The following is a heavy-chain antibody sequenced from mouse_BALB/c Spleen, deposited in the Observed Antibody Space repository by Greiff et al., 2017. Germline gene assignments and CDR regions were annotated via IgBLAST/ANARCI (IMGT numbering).Heavy chain of an antibody. V-gene: IGHV5-6*01. CDR1: GFTFSSYG. D-gene: IGHD2-1*01. CDR2: ISSGGSYT. CDR3: ARYGNYAWFAY. J-gene: IGHJ3*01. Sequence: EVQRVESGGDLVKPGGSLKLSCAASGFTFSSYGMSWVRQTPDKRLEWVATISSGGSYTYYPDSVKGRFTISRDNAKNTLYLQMSSLKSEDTAMYYCARYGNYAWFAYWGQGTLVTVSA.